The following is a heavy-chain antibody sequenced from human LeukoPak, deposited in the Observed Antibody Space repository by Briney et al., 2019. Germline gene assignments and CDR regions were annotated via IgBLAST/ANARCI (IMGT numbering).Heavy chain of an antibody. J-gene: IGHJ4*02. CDR2: ISGSGDST. D-gene: IGHD3-22*01. CDR3: AKIPSPNYYDSSGYYYGGDY. Sequence: XGSXXXXXXASGFTFSSXAXSXVRXAPGKGLXWXSGISGSGDSTYYPDSVKGRFTISRDNSKNTLYLQMNSLRAEDTAVYYCAKIPSPNYYDSSGYYYGGDYWGQGTLVTVSS. CDR1: GFTFSSXA. V-gene: IGHV3-23*01.